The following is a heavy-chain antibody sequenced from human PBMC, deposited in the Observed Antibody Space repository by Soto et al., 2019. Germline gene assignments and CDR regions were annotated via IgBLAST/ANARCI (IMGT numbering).Heavy chain of an antibody. J-gene: IGHJ5*02. D-gene: IGHD2-2*01. CDR3: ARPPSYCSSTSCYNWFDP. CDR2: IDPSDSYT. Sequence: PGESLKISCKGSGYSFASYWISWVRQMSGKGLEWMGRIDPSDSYTNYSPSFQGHVTISADKSISTAYLQWSSLKASDTAMYYCARPPSYCSSTSCYNWFDPWGHGPLVTHSS. CDR1: GYSFASYW. V-gene: IGHV5-10-1*01.